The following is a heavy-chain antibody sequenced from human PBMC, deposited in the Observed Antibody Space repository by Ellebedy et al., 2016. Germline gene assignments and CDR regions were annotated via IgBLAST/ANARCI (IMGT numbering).Heavy chain of an antibody. CDR3: ARQGPYCSSSTPQHRHHWFNP. CDR2: IYPGDSDT. Sequence: GESLKISXKGSGYSFTSYWIGWVRQMPGKGLEWMGIIYPGDSDTRYSPSFQGQVTISADKSISTAYLQWSSLKASDTAMYYCARQGPYCSSSTPQHRHHWFNPWGQGTLVTVSS. D-gene: IGHD6-6*01. CDR1: GYSFTSYW. V-gene: IGHV5-51*01. J-gene: IGHJ5*02.